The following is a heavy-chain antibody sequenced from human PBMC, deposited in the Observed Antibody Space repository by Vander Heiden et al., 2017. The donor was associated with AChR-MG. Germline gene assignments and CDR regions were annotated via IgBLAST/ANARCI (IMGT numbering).Heavy chain of an antibody. Sequence: APGKGLEWVSSISRSSSYIYYADSVKGRFTISRDNAKNSLYLQMNSLRAEDTAVYYCASRLTARAPFDYWGQGTLVTVSS. D-gene: IGHD6-6*01. CDR2: ISRSSSYI. J-gene: IGHJ4*02. V-gene: IGHV3-21*01. CDR3: ASRLTARAPFDY.